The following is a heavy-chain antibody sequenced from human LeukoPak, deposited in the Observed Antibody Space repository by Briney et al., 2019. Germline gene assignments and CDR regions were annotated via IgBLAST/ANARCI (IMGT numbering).Heavy chain of an antibody. CDR2: ISGSGGST. J-gene: IGHJ6*03. D-gene: IGHD6-13*01. Sequence: QPGGSLRLSCAASGFTFSSYAMSWVRQAPGKGLEWVSAISGSGGSTYYADSVKGRFTISRDNSKNTLYLQMNSLRAEDTAVYYCAKDSSSWYSVYYYYMDVWGKGTTVTISS. V-gene: IGHV3-23*01. CDR3: AKDSSSWYSVYYYYMDV. CDR1: GFTFSSYA.